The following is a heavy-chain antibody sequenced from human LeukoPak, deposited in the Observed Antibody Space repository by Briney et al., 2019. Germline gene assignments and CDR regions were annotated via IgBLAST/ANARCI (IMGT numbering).Heavy chain of an antibody. CDR2: ISNSGAGT. CDR3: AINWNFDY. V-gene: IGHV3-23*01. D-gene: IGHD1-1*01. Sequence: GRSLRLSCAASGFTFSTYAMSWARQAPGKGLECVSTISNSGAGTYYADSVKGRFTISRDNSKNTLYLQMNSLRADDTAVYYCAINWNFDYWGQGTLVTVSS. J-gene: IGHJ4*02. CDR1: GFTFSTYA.